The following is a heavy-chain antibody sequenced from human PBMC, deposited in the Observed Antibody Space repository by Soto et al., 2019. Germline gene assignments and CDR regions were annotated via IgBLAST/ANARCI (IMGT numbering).Heavy chain of an antibody. Sequence: GVSLRLSCATSGFTFSSSSMNWVRQAPGKRLEWVSSISGTSDYIDYADAVKGRFTISRDNAKNTLYLQMNSLRAEDTAVYYCARERLSPGYFDYWGQGTLVTVSS. CDR1: GFTFSSSS. CDR2: ISGTSDYI. V-gene: IGHV3-21*01. D-gene: IGHD2-2*01. J-gene: IGHJ4*02. CDR3: ARERLSPGYFDY.